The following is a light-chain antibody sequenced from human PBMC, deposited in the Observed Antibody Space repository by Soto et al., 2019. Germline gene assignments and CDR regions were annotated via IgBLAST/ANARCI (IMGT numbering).Light chain of an antibody. Sequence: QSVLTQPRSVCGSPRQAVIISSNGSNSDVGAYNLVYWYQQFPGKAPKVIISAVSQRRSGISGRFSGSKSGNTASLTISGLQAEDEADYYCWSYTSSDNWVFGEGTKVTVL. J-gene: IGLJ3*02. CDR2: AVS. CDR1: NSDVGAYNL. CDR3: WSYTSSDNWV. V-gene: IGLV2-11*01.